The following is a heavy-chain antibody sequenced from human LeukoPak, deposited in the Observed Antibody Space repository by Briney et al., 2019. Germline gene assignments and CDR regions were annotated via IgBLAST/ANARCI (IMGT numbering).Heavy chain of an antibody. CDR3: ARESWHYGTDAFDV. V-gene: IGHV1-3*04. D-gene: IGHD1-7*01. J-gene: IGHJ3*01. CDR1: GYIFTSYP. CDR2: INTGNGNT. Sequence: ASVTVSCTASGYIFTSYPIHWVRQAPGQRLEWMGWINTGNGNTKYSQRFEGRVTVTTDTSAAAAYMELSSLRSEDTAVFYCARESWHYGTDAFDVWGQGTMVTVSS.